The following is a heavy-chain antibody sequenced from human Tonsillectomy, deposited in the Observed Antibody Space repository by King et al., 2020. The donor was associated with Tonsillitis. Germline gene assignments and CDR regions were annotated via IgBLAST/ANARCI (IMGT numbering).Heavy chain of an antibody. J-gene: IGHJ6*02. CDR2: TYYKSKWYN. V-gene: IGHV6-1*01. CDR1: GDTVSSNNAA. D-gene: IGHD6-13*01. CDR3: ARACRQELGYSSSSGSIYYYYGLDV. Sequence: VQLQQSGPGLVKPSQTLSLTCAISGDTVSSNNAAWNWIRQSPSRGLEWLGRTYYKSKWYNDYAVSVKSRITINPDTSKNQLSLQLNSVTPEDTAVYYVARACRQELGYSSSSGSIYYYYGLDVWGQGTAVTVSS.